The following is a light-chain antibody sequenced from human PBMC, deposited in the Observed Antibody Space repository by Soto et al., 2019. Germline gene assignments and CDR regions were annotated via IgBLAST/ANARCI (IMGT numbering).Light chain of an antibody. Sequence: EIVLTQSPDTLSLSPGERATLSCRASQSVSSSYLAWYQKKPGQPPRLLIYDAFSLATGIPDRFSGSGSGTDFTLTISRLEPEDFAVYYCQQYDSSPRTFGQGTKVEIK. V-gene: IGKV3-20*01. CDR3: QQYDSSPRT. CDR2: DAF. CDR1: QSVSSSY. J-gene: IGKJ1*01.